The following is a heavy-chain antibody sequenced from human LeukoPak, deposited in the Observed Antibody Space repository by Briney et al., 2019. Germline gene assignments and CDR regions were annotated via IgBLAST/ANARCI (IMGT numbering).Heavy chain of an antibody. V-gene: IGHV4-59*12. CDR1: GGSMSPYH. Sequence: SETLSLTCTVSGGSMSPYHWGWIRQPPGKGLEWTGYIYYSGSTNYNPSLKSRVTISVDTSKNQFSLKLSSVTAADTAVYYCARGGASPIYYYYYGMDVWGQGTTVTVSS. CDR2: IYYSGST. J-gene: IGHJ6*02. CDR3: ARGGASPIYYYYYGMDV.